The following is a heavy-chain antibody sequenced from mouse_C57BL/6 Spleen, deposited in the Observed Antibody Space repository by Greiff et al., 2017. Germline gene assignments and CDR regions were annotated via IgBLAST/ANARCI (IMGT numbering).Heavy chain of an antibody. D-gene: IGHD2-1*01. CDR1: GYTFTSYW. J-gene: IGHJ4*01. Sequence: VQLQQPGAELVKPGASVKVSCKASGYTFTSYWMHWVKQRPGQGLEWIGRIHPSDSDTNYNQKFKGKATLTVDKSSSTAYMQLSSLTSEDSAVYYGAMETGNYPWAMDYWGQGTSVTVSS. V-gene: IGHV1-74*01. CDR3: AMETGNYPWAMDY. CDR2: IHPSDSDT.